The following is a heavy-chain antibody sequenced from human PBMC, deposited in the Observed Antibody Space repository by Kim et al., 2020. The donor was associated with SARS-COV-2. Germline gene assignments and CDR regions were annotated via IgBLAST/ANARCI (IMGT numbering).Heavy chain of an antibody. D-gene: IGHD6-13*01. Sequence: IYHADAMKVRFTISRDNAKNSLSLQMNSLRAEDTAVYYCARVGSRTWYFDLWGRGTLVTVSS. J-gene: IGHJ2*01. V-gene: IGHV3-21*01. CDR3: ARVGSRTWYFDL. CDR2: I.